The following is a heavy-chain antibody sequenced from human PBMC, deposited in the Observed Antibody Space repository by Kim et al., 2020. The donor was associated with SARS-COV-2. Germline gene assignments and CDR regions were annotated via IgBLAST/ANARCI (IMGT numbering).Heavy chain of an antibody. CDR1: GYTFTSYA. J-gene: IGHJ4*02. CDR3: ARDPGGYCSGGSCYSTWPHFDY. V-gene: IGHV7-4-1*02. Sequence: ASVKVSCKASGYTFTSYAMNWVRQAPGQGLEWMGWINTNTGNPTYAQGFTGRFVFSLDTSVSTAYLQISSLKAEDTAVYYCARDPGGYCSGGSCYSTWPHFDYWGQGTLVTVSS. CDR2: INTNTGNP. D-gene: IGHD2-15*01.